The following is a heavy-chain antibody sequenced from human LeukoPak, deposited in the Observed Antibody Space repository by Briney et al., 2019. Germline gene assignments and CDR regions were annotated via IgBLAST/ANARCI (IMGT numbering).Heavy chain of an antibody. CDR1: GFTFSDYY. CDR3: ARRGDYFDY. D-gene: IGHD3-10*01. J-gene: IGHJ4*02. Sequence: GGSLRLSCAASGFTFSDYYMTWIRQAPGEGLEWVSCISVSGTTTYAHSVKGRFTISRNNAKNSLYLQMNSLRAEDTAVYYCARRGDYFDYWGQGTLVTVSS. V-gene: IGHV3-11*04. CDR2: ISVSGTT.